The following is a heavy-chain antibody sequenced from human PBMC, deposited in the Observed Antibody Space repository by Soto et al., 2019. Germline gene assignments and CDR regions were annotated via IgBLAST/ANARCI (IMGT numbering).Heavy chain of an antibody. V-gene: IGHV3-11*01. CDR3: AKGGSRPQRIAARYYYHYYMDV. J-gene: IGHJ6*03. Sequence: PGGSLRLSCAASGFTFSDYYMSWIRQAPGKGLEWVSYISSSGSTIYYADSVKGRFTISRDNAKNSLYLQMNSLRAEDTALYYCAKGGSRPQRIAARYYYHYYMDVWGQGTTVPVSS. CDR2: ISSSGSTI. CDR1: GFTFSDYY. D-gene: IGHD6-6*01.